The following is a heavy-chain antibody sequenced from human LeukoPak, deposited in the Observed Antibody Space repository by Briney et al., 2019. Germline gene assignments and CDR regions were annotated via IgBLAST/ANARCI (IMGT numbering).Heavy chain of an antibody. CDR2: INHSGST. CDR1: GGSFSGYY. J-gene: IGHJ4*02. V-gene: IGHV4-34*01. Sequence: SETLSLTCAVYGGSFSGYYWSWIRQPPGKGLEWIGEINHSGSTSYNPSLKSRVTISVDTSKNQFSLKLSSVTAADTAVYYCARGPTVTTVPYWGQGTLVTVSS. CDR3: ARGPTVTTVPY. D-gene: IGHD4-17*01.